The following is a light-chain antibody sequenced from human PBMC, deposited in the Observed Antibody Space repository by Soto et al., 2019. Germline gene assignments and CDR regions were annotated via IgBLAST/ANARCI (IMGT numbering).Light chain of an antibody. CDR2: GAS. CDR3: QQSHTSPPT. Sequence: EIQMPQSPPPRGAPLGDRATFPCRASQFINFYLNWYQQKPGKAPKLLIFGASTLQIGVPSRFSGSGSGTDFTLTISSLQPEDFATYYCQQSHTSPPTFGQGTRLEIK. J-gene: IGKJ5*01. CDR1: QFINFY. V-gene: IGKV1-39*01.